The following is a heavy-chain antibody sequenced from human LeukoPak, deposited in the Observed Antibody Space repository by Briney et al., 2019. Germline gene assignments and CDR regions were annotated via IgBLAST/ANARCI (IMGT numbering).Heavy chain of an antibody. D-gene: IGHD1-26*01. CDR2: IYPGDSDS. Sequence: GESLKISCKGSGYSFTSYWIAWVRQMPGKGLEWMGIIYPGDSDSRYGPSFQGQVTFSADKSTTVAYLQWSSLKASDTAMYYCARNKLGARLSDAFDIWGQGTMVTVSS. J-gene: IGHJ3*02. CDR3: ARNKLGARLSDAFDI. CDR1: GYSFTSYW. V-gene: IGHV5-51*01.